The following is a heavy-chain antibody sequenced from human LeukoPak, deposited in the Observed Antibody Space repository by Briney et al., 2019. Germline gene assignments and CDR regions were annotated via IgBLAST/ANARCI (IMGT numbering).Heavy chain of an antibody. CDR3: AKSLWAGRYYFEY. V-gene: IGHV3-23*01. J-gene: IGHJ4*02. CDR2: IGSSGGST. D-gene: IGHD3/OR15-3a*01. CDR1: GFTFGSFA. Sequence: GGSLRLSCAASGFTFGSFAMSWVRQAPGKGLEWVSLIGSSGGSTNYADSVKGRFTISRDNSKSTLYLQMNSLTAEDTAVYYCAKSLWAGRYYFEYWGQGALVTVSS.